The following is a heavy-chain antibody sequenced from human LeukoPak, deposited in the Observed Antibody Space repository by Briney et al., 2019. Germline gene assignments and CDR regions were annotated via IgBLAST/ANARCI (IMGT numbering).Heavy chain of an antibody. V-gene: IGHV3-20*04. J-gene: IGHJ4*02. CDR1: GFTFDDYE. Sequence: PGGSLRLSCAASGFTFDDYEMTWVRQAPGKGLEWVSAINWNGGSTGYADSVKGRFTISRDNSKNTLYLQMNSLRAEDTAVYYCAKRDYWGQGTLVTVSS. CDR3: AKRDY. CDR2: INWNGGST.